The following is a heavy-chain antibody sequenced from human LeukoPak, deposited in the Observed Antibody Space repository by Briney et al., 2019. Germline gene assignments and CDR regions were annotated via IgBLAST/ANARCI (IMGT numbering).Heavy chain of an antibody. CDR3: AGDYYGGRGLLDY. V-gene: IGHV3-74*01. J-gene: IGHJ4*02. Sequence: GSLRLSCAASGFSFSSYWMHWVRQPPGKGLVWVSRSNNDGSSTSYADSVKGRFTISRDNTKNTLYLRMNSLRAEDTAAYYCAGDYYGGRGLLDYWGQGALVTVSS. D-gene: IGHD4-23*01. CDR1: GFSFSSYW. CDR2: SNNDGSST.